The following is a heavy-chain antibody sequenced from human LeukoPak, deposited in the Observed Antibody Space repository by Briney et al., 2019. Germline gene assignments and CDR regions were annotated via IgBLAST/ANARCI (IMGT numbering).Heavy chain of an antibody. J-gene: IGHJ5*02. V-gene: IGHV1-2*02. CDR3: ARDITLVRGVLYWFDP. Sequence: ASVKVSCKASGYTFTGYYMHWVRQAPGQGLEWMGWINPNSGGTNYAQKFQGRVTMTRDTPISTAYMELSRLRSDDTAVYYCARDITLVRGVLYWFDPWGQGTLVTVSS. CDR1: GYTFTGYY. D-gene: IGHD3-10*01. CDR2: INPNSGGT.